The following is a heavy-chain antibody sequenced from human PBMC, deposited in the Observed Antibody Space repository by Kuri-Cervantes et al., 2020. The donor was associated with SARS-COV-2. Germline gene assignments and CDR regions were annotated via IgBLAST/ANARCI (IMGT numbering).Heavy chain of an antibody. CDR1: GYTFTGYY. CDR3: ARGGPITIFGVVTKRFDY. J-gene: IGHJ4*02. CDR2: INPNSGGT. V-gene: IGHV1-2*02. Sequence: PSVKVSCKASGYTFTGYYMHWVRQAPGQGLEWMGWINPNSGGTNYAQKFQGRVTMTRDTSISTAYMELSRLRSDDTAVYYCARGGPITIFGVVTKRFDYWGQGTLVTVSS. D-gene: IGHD3-3*01.